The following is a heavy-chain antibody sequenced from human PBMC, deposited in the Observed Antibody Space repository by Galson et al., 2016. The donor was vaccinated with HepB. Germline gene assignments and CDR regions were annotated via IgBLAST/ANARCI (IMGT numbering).Heavy chain of an antibody. CDR3: ARHTGFDTSGLDS. J-gene: IGHJ5*01. D-gene: IGHD3-22*01. CDR1: GYIFTNYW. Sequence: QSGAEVKKPGESLKISCKGSGYIFTNYWIGWVRQMPGKGLEWMGIIYPGDSDTRYSPSFQGQVTISADKSVSAAYLQWNSLKASDTAMYYCARHTGFDTSGLDSWGQGTLVTVSS. CDR2: IYPGDSDT. V-gene: IGHV5-51*01.